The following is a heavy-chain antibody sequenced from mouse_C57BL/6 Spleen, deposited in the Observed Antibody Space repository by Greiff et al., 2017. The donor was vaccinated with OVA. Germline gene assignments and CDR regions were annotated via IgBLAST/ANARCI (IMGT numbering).Heavy chain of an antibody. Sequence: QVHVKQPGAELVKPGASVKMSCKASGYTFTSYWITWVKQRPGQGLEWIGDIYPGSGSTNYNEKFKSKATLTVDTSSSTAYMQLSSLTSEDSAVYYCARSDDGYFDYWGQGTTLTVSS. J-gene: IGHJ2*01. CDR1: GYTFTSYW. CDR2: IYPGSGST. CDR3: ARSDDGYFDY. V-gene: IGHV1-55*01. D-gene: IGHD2-3*01.